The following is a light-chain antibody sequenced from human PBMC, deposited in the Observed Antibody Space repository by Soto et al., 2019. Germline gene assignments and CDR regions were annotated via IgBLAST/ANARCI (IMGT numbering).Light chain of an antibody. J-gene: IGKJ1*01. CDR3: QQYSYWPRT. V-gene: IGKV3-15*01. Sequence: VMTQSPATLSVSPGERATLSCRASQSLSNNLAWYQQKPGQAPRLLIYGASTRATGIPATFSGSGSGTEFTLTISSRQSEDFAVYYCQQYSYWPRTFGQGTKVEIK. CDR1: QSLSNN. CDR2: GAS.